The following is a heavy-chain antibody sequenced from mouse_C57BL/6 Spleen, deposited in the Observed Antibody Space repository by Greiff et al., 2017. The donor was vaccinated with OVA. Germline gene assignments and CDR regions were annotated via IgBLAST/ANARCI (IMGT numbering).Heavy chain of an antibody. CDR1: GYTFTSYW. Sequence: VQLQQPGAELVRPGSSVKLSCKASGYTFTSYWMDWVKQRPGQGLEWIGNIYPSDSETHYNLKFKDKATLTVDKSSSTAYMQLSSLTSEDSAVYYCARGYGSSYGYFDVWGTGTTVTVSS. CDR3: ARGYGSSYGYFDV. V-gene: IGHV1-61*01. J-gene: IGHJ1*03. CDR2: IYPSDSET. D-gene: IGHD1-1*01.